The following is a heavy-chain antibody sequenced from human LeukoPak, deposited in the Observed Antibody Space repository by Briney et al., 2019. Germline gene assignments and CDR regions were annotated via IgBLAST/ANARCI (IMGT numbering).Heavy chain of an antibody. D-gene: IGHD3-10*01. Sequence: SETLSLTCTVSSGSNNRGGFYLSWVRQPPGKGLEWLGYIFSNGGTYYNPSLESRLSISGDSSKTQFSLRLTSVTAADTAVYYCARAERDYFGSGPFDLWGQGTLVTVSS. CDR2: IFSNGGT. V-gene: IGHV4-31*03. CDR1: SGSNNRGGFY. J-gene: IGHJ4*02. CDR3: ARAERDYFGSGPFDL.